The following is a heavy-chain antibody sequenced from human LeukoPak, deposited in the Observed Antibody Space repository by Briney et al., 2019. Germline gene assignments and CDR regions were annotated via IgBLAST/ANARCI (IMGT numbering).Heavy chain of an antibody. J-gene: IGHJ4*02. V-gene: IGHV4-30-2*01. Sequence: PSETLSLTCTVSGGSISSGGYYWSWIRQPPGKGLEWIGYIYHSGSTYYNPSLKSRVTISVDRSKNQFSLKLSSVTAADTAVYYCAREINYYGSGRLDYWGQGTLVTVSS. CDR2: IYHSGST. CDR1: GGSISSGGYY. CDR3: AREINYYGSGRLDY. D-gene: IGHD3-10*01.